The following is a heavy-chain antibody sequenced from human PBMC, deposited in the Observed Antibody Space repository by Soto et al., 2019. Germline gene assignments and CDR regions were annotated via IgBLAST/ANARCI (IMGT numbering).Heavy chain of an antibody. CDR1: GFTFSSYA. V-gene: IGHV3-23*01. J-gene: IGHJ4*02. CDR3: ASYSSGWYAVSY. CDR2: ISARDGST. D-gene: IGHD6-19*01. Sequence: PRGSLRLSCAASGFTFSSYAMSWVRQAPGKGLEWVSAISARDGSTNYADSVKGRFTISRDTSKNQFSLKLSSVTAADTAVYYCASYSSGWYAVSYWGQGTLVTVS.